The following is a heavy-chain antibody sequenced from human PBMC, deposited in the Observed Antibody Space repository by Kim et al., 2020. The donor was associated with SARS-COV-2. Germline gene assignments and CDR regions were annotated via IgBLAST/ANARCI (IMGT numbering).Heavy chain of an antibody. D-gene: IGHD3-22*01. CDR1: GDSITSGSFY. V-gene: IGHV4-31*03. CDR3: PRYFYDSSGLTRFVF. J-gene: IGHJ4*02. Sequence: SETLSLTCTVSGDSITSGSFYWTWIRQRTGQGLEWIGYIFTGEISYYNPSLTSRLTIALDTSKNHFSLKLASVTVADTAVYYCPRYFYDSSGLTRFVFWGQGTLVTVSS. CDR2: IFTGEIS.